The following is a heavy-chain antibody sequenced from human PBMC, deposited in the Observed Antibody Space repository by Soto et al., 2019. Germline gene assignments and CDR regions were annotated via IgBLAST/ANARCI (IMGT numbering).Heavy chain of an antibody. CDR2: LYSAGPP. J-gene: IGHJ5*02. CDR1: GGSSSSGEYF. V-gene: IGHV4-30-4*01. D-gene: IGHD2-2*02. CDR3: ARGVVLPPTTPIRGCSDP. Sequence: SETLSLTCTVSGGSSSSGEYFWSWIRQAPGNGPEWLRYLYSAGPPYNPPSLTSRVTISADTSRNQFSLKLTSATAADTAIYYFARGVVLPPTTPIRGCSDPWGQGTLVTAPQ.